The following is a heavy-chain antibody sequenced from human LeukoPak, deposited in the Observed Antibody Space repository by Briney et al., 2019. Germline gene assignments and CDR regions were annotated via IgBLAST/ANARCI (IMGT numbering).Heavy chain of an antibody. CDR2: IYHSGST. J-gene: IGHJ4*02. D-gene: IGHD6-13*01. Sequence: PSETLSLTCTVSDYSISSGYYWAWVRQPPGKGLEWIGSIYHSGSTYYNPSLTSRLTISVDASKYRFPLKLSSVTAADTAVYYCARIPGVSAVGSLDHWGQGTLVTVSS. CDR3: ARIPGVSAVGSLDH. CDR1: DYSISSGYY. V-gene: IGHV4-38-2*02.